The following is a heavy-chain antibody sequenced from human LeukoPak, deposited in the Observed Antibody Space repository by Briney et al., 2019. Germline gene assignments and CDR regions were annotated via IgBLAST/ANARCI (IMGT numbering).Heavy chain of an antibody. CDR3: TRSAVVLPYYFDY. J-gene: IGHJ4*02. V-gene: IGHV1-24*01. CDR1: GYSLTELS. Sequence: GASVKVSCKVSGYSLTELSMHWVRQAPGKGLEWMGSFDPENGETLYAQEFQGRVTLTEDTSADTAYLELSSLRSEDAALYYCTRSAVVLPYYFDYWGQGTLVTVSS. D-gene: IGHD3-22*01. CDR2: FDPENGET.